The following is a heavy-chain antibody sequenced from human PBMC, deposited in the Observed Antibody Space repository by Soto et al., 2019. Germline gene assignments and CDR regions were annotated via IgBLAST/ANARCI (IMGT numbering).Heavy chain of an antibody. V-gene: IGHV3-23*01. CDR3: AKDIQGRGATNGDDAFDI. CDR2: ISSSGGTT. J-gene: IGHJ3*02. CDR1: GFIVSDTY. Sequence: GGSLRLSCTASGFIVSDTYVNWVRQAPGEGPEWVSLISSSGGTTYYADSVKGRFSISRENSKNTLYLQMNSLRVEDTAIYYCAKDIQGRGATNGDDAFDIWGQGTMVTVSS. D-gene: IGHD2-8*01.